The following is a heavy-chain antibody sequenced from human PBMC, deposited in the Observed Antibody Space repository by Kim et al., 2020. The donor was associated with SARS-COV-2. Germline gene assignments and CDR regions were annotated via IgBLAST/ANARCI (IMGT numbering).Heavy chain of an antibody. V-gene: IGHV4-59*01. J-gene: IGHJ3*02. CDR3: ARERSGWADAFVI. D-gene: IGHD6-19*01. Sequence: SETLSLTCTVSGGSISSYYWSCIRQPPGKGLEWIGYIYYSGSTNYNPSLKSRVTISVDTSKNQFSLKLSSVTAADTAVYYCARERSGWADAFVIWGQGT. CDR1: GGSISSYY. CDR2: IYYSGST.